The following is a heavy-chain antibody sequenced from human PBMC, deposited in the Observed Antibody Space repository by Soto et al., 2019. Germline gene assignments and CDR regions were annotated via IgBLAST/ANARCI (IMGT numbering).Heavy chain of an antibody. D-gene: IGHD3-16*01. Sequence: EVQLLETGGGLVQPGGSLRLACAAYGFTVSSYAMSWVRQAPGKGLEWVSVISGSGSTYSADSVKGRFTISRDMSKNKLYLQMNSLRAEDTAVYYCAKALRFTFTTGYYMDVWGRGTTVTVSS. CDR2: ISGSGST. CDR1: GFTVSSYA. CDR3: AKALRFTFTTGYYMDV. V-gene: IGHV3-23*01. J-gene: IGHJ6*03.